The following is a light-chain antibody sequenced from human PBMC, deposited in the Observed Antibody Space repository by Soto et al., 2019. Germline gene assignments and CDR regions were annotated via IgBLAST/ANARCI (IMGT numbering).Light chain of an antibody. Sequence: EVVLTQSPVTLSLSPGERATLSCRASQSVSSTYLAWYQQKPGQAPRLLIYRTSTRATGIPDRFSGSGSGTDFTLTISRLEPEDFAVYYCQQYNNWWTFGQGTKVDIK. V-gene: IGKV3-20*01. CDR2: RTS. CDR1: QSVSSTY. CDR3: QQYNNWWT. J-gene: IGKJ1*01.